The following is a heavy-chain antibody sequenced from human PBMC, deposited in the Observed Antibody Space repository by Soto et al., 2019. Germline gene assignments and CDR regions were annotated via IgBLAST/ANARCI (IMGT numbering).Heavy chain of an antibody. CDR1: GYTFTRYY. J-gene: IGHJ6*02. Sequence: GASVKVSCKASGYTFTRYYMHWVRQAPGQGLEWMGWINPNSGGTNYAQKFQGWVTMTRDTSISTAYMELSRLRSDDTAVYYCARDLRYSYGSNYGMDVWGQGTTVTVSS. V-gene: IGHV1-2*04. CDR2: INPNSGGT. D-gene: IGHD5-18*01. CDR3: ARDLRYSYGSNYGMDV.